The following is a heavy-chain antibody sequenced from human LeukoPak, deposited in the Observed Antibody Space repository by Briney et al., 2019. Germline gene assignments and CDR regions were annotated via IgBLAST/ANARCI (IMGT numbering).Heavy chain of an antibody. CDR3: ARQYCSGGSCYEDY. D-gene: IGHD2-15*01. J-gene: IGHJ4*02. V-gene: IGHV4-59*08. Sequence: PSETLSLTCNVSGGSISGHYWSWIRQPPGKGLEWIGFIYYSGSTNYNPSLKSRVTISVDTSKNQFSLKLSSVTAADTAVYYCARQYCSGGSCYEDYWGQGTLVTVSS. CDR2: IYYSGST. CDR1: GGSISGHY.